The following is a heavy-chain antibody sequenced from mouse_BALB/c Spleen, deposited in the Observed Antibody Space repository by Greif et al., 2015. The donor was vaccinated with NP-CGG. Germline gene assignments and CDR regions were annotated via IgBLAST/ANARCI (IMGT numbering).Heavy chain of an antibody. CDR2: IYPGSGST. Sequence: QVQLQQSGPELVKPGASVKMSCKASGYTFTDYVISWVKQRTGQGLEWIGEIYPGSGSTYYNEKFKGKATLTADKSSNAAYMRLSSLTSEDSAVYFCARTNGYGFAYWGQGTLVTVSA. V-gene: IGHV1-77*01. D-gene: IGHD1-2*01. CDR1: GYTFTDYV. J-gene: IGHJ3*01. CDR3: ARTNGYGFAY.